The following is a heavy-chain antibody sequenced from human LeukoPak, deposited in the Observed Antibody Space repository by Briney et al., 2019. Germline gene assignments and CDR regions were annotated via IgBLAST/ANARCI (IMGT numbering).Heavy chain of an antibody. CDR1: GDSVTAYY. CDR2: VSHDGTT. D-gene: IGHD3/OR15-3a*01. CDR3: ARLDCYDVVGCYNH. V-gene: IGHV4-59*08. J-gene: IGHJ5*02. Sequence: PSETLSLTCPVSGDSVTAYYWNWIRQATGKGLEWIGYVSHDGTTNYTPSLRSRVVMSVDTANNTISLSLASVTAADTGVYYCARLDCYDVVGCYNHWGRGTPVTVS.